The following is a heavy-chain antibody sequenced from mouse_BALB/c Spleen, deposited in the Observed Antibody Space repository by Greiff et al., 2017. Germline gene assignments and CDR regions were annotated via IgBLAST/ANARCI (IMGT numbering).Heavy chain of an antibody. D-gene: IGHD3-3*01. J-gene: IGHJ3*01. Sequence: VQLVESGGGLVQPGGSLTLSCAASGFTFSSYGMSWVRQTPDKRLELVATINSNGGSTYYPDSVKGRFTISRDNAKNTLYLQMSSLKSEDTAMYYCARGGTVLFAYWGQGTLVTVSA. V-gene: IGHV5-6-3*01. CDR3: ARGGTVLFAY. CDR1: GFTFSSYG. CDR2: INSNGGST.